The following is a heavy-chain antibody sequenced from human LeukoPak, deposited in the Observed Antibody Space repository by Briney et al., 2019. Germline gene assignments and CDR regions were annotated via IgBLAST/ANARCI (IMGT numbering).Heavy chain of an antibody. CDR2: MTGPADTT. J-gene: IGHJ4*02. CDR1: GFNFNNFA. Sequence: SGGSLRLSCAASGFNFNNFAMRWVRQAPGKGLEWLLAMTGPADTTYYAESVKGRFTISRDYSKSMVFLQMNSLRVEDTAIYYYAKGAEIDHWGQGTLVTVSS. V-gene: IGHV3-23*01. CDR3: AKGAEIDH.